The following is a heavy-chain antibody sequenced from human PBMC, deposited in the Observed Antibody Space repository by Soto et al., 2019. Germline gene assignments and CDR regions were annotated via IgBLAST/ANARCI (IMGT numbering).Heavy chain of an antibody. J-gene: IGHJ4*02. CDR2: IYYSGST. V-gene: IGHV4-39*01. CDR1: GGSISSSSYY. D-gene: IGHD1-26*01. Sequence: SETLSLTCTVSGGSISSSSYYWGWIRQPPGKGLEWIGSIYYSGSTYYNPSLKSRVTISVDTSKNQFSLKLSSVTAADTAVYYCARILVSYFEPYYSTYWGQGPLVTVSS. CDR3: ARILVSYFEPYYSTY.